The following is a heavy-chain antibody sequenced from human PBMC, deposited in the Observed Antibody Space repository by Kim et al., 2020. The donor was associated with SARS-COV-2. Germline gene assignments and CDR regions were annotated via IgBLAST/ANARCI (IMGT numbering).Heavy chain of an antibody. Sequence: GGSLRLSCAASGFTFSSYGMHWVRQAPGKGLEWVAVIWYDGSNKYYADSVKGRFTISRDNSKNTLYLQMNSLRAEDTAVYYCARDLGVFGVVIAPPYYYGMDVWGQGTTVTVSS. V-gene: IGHV3-33*01. CDR2: IWYDGSNK. J-gene: IGHJ6*02. CDR3: ARDLGVFGVVIAPPYYYGMDV. CDR1: GFTFSSYG. D-gene: IGHD3-3*01.